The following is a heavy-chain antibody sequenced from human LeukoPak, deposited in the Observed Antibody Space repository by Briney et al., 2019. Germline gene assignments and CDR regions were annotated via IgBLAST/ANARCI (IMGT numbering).Heavy chain of an antibody. V-gene: IGHV4-39*01. CDR2: IYYSGST. CDR3: ARGINPDY. CDR1: GGSISSSSYY. D-gene: IGHD2-15*01. J-gene: IGHJ4*02. Sequence: PSETLSLTCTVSGGSISSSSYYWGWIRQPPGKGLEWIGNIYYSGSTYYNPSLKSRVTISVDTSKNQFSLKLSSVTAADTAVYYCARGINPDYWGQGTLVTVSS.